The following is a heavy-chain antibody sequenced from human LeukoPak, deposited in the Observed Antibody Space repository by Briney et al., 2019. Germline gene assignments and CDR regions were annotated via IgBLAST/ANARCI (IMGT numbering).Heavy chain of an antibody. CDR3: AREEVVVAASPLDY. D-gene: IGHD2-15*01. CDR1: GGTFSSYA. V-gene: IGHV1-69*04. CDR2: IVPILGIA. J-gene: IGHJ4*02. Sequence: SVKVSCKASGGTFSSYAISWVRQAPGQGLEWMGRIVPILGIANYAQKFQGRVTITADKSTSTAYMELSSLRSEDTAVYYCAREEVVVAASPLDYWGQGTLVTVSS.